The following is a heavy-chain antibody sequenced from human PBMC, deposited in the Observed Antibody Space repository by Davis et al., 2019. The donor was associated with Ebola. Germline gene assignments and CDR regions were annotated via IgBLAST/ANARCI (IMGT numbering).Heavy chain of an antibody. CDR1: GGSISSGDYY. D-gene: IGHD6-13*01. Sequence: SETLSLTCTVSGGSISSGDYYWSWIRQPPGKGLEWIGYIYYSGSTYYNPSLKSRVTISVDTSKNQFSLKLSSVTAADTAVYYCARREYSSSWYGYWGQGTLVTVSS. CDR2: IYYSGST. CDR3: ARREYSSSWYGY. J-gene: IGHJ4*02. V-gene: IGHV4-30-4*01.